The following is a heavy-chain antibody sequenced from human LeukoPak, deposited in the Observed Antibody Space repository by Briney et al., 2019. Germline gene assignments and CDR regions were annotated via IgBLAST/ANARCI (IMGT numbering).Heavy chain of an antibody. V-gene: IGHV4-59*01. CDR1: GGSINNYY. D-gene: IGHD1-14*01. J-gene: IGHJ5*02. Sequence: SETLSLTCTVSGGSINNYYWSWIRQPPGKPLEWLGSIYYSGATNYNPSLKSRVSMSIDTSKTQFSLKLSSVTAADTAVYYCAKDSPEPTWGQGTLVTVSS. CDR2: IYYSGAT. CDR3: AKDSPEPT.